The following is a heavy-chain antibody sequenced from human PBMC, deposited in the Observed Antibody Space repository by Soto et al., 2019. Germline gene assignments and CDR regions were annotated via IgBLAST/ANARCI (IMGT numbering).Heavy chain of an antibody. J-gene: IGHJ6*02. CDR1: GGTFSSYA. CDR2: IIPIFGTA. CDR3: ARDIRPYCSSTSCYKYGMDV. D-gene: IGHD2-2*02. Sequence: SVKVSCKASGGTFSSYAISWVRQAPGQGLEWMGGIIPIFGTANYAQKFQGRVTITADKSTSTAYMELSSLRSEDTAVYYCARDIRPYCSSTSCYKYGMDVWGQGTTVTVSS. V-gene: IGHV1-69*06.